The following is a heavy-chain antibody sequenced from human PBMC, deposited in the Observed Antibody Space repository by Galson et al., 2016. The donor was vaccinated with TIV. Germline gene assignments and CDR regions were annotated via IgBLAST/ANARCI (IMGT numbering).Heavy chain of an antibody. CDR1: GYSFITDD. Sequence: SVKVSCKASGYSFITDDINWVRQANGQGLEWMGRVNPMSGDTVYAQKFHGRVTMTRNMSISTAYMDLSSLTFDDTAVYYCARKRYFDRVFDPWGQGTLVAVSS. CDR2: VNPMSGDT. CDR3: ARKRYFDRVFDP. V-gene: IGHV1-8*01. D-gene: IGHD3-9*01. J-gene: IGHJ5*02.